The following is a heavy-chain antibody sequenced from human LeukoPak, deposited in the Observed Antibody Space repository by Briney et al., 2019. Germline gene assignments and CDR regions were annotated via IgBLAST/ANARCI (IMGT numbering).Heavy chain of an antibody. J-gene: IGHJ4*02. CDR1: GYSFTNYW. D-gene: IGHD3-10*01. V-gene: IGHV5-51*01. Sequence: GESLQISCKVSGYSFTNYWIGWVRQMPGKGLEWMGIIYPGDSDTTYSPSFQGQVTISADKSISTAYLQWSSLKASDTAIYYCARLHNSGSHPADYWGQGTLVTVSS. CDR3: ARLHNSGSHPADY. CDR2: IYPGDSDT.